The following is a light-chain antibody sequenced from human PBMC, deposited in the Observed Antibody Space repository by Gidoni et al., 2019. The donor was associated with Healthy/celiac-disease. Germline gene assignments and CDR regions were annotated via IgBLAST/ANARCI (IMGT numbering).Light chain of an antibody. Sequence: DLVLTQSPDSLAVSLGERATINCKSSQSVLYSSNNKNYLAWYQQTPGQPTKLLIYWASTRESGVPDRFSGSGSGTDFTLTISSLQAEDVAVYYCQQYYSTPWTFGQGTKVEIK. J-gene: IGKJ1*01. CDR2: WAS. CDR1: QSVLYSSNNKNY. CDR3: QQYYSTPWT. V-gene: IGKV4-1*01.